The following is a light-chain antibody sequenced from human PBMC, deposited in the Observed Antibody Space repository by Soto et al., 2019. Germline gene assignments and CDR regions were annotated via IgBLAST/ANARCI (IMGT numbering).Light chain of an antibody. V-gene: IGKV4-1*01. CDR3: QQYYTPPIT. Sequence: DIVMTQSPDSLAVSLGERATIKCKSSQSVLYSSNNKDYLAWFQQKPGQPPKLLIYWASTRESGVPDRFSGSGSGTDFTLTISSLQAEDVAVYYCQQYYTPPITFGQGTRLEI. CDR2: WAS. J-gene: IGKJ5*01. CDR1: QSVLYSSNNKDY.